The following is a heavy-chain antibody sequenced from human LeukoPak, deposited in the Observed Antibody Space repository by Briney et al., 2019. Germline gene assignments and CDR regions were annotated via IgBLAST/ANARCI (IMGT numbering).Heavy chain of an antibody. CDR1: GFVFSIYT. CDR3: VKDFGRVRGTPDS. CDR2: ISGSGNGGSI. V-gene: IGHV3-64D*06. J-gene: IGHJ4*02. D-gene: IGHD3-16*01. Sequence: GGSLRLSCSASGFVFSIYTMYWVRQAPGKGPEYASTISGSGNGGSIYYADSVKGRSTISRDDSKSILYLQMNGLRSEDTAVYYCVKDFGRVRGTPDSWGQGTLVTVSS.